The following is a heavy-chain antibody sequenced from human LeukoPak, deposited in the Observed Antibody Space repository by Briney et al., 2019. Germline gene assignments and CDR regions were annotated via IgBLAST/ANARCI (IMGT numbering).Heavy chain of an antibody. J-gene: IGHJ6*03. V-gene: IGHV3-74*01. Sequence: GGSLRLSCATSGFTFNSYWMYWVRQAPGKGLAWVSYINTDGSSTIYADSVKGRFTISRDNAKNSLYLQMNSLRAEDTALYYCAKEGYFRHRPDYYYYYYMDVWGKGTTVTISS. CDR3: AKEGYFRHRPDYYYYYYMDV. D-gene: IGHD2-15*01. CDR1: GFTFNSYW. CDR2: INTDGSST.